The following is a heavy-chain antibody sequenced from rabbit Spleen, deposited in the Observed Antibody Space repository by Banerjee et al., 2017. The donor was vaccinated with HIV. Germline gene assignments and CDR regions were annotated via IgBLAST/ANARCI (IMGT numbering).Heavy chain of an antibody. Sequence: QSLEESGGDLVKPGASLTLTCTASGFSFSGNYWICWVRQAPGRGLEWIACIAAGSGRFTYYASWAKGRFTISKTSSTTVTLQMTSLTAADTATYFCARDGAGGSYFALWGQGTLVTVS. CDR2: IAAGSGRFT. J-gene: IGHJ3*01. V-gene: IGHV1S40*01. CDR1: GFSFSGNYW. D-gene: IGHD8-1*01. CDR3: ARDGAGGSYFAL.